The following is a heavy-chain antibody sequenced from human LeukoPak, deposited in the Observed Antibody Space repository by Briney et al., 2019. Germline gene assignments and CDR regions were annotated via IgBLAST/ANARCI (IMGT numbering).Heavy chain of an antibody. Sequence: PGGSLRLSCATSGFTFSNAWMNWVRQAPGKGLEWVSGISGSGGNTYYADSVKGRFTISRDNAKNKLYLQMNSLRAEDTAVYYCAKEAPHCSSTSCYVEFWGQGTLVTASS. CDR3: AKEAPHCSSTSCYVEF. D-gene: IGHD2-2*01. CDR2: ISGSGGNT. J-gene: IGHJ4*02. CDR1: GFTFSNAW. V-gene: IGHV3-23*01.